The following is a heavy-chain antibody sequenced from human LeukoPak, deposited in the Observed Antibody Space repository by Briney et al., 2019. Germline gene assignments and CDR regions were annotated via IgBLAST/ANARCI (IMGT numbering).Heavy chain of an antibody. D-gene: IGHD3-22*01. Sequence: ASVKVSCKASGYTFTSYGISWVRQAPGQGLEWMGRIIPILGIANYAQKFQGRVTITADKSTSTAYMELSSLRSEDTAVYYCARANYYDSSGTGGYYFDYWGQGTLVTVSS. J-gene: IGHJ4*02. CDR2: IIPILGIA. CDR1: GYTFTSYG. V-gene: IGHV1-69*04. CDR3: ARANYYDSSGTGGYYFDY.